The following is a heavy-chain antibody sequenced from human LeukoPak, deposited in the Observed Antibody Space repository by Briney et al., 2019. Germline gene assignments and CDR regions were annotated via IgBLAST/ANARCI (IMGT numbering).Heavy chain of an antibody. D-gene: IGHD2-15*01. J-gene: IGHJ4*02. V-gene: IGHV4-39*01. CDR2: IYYSGST. Sequence: SETLSLTCTVSGGSISSRSHYWVWIRQPPGKGLEWLGSIYYSGSTSYNPSLKRRVTISVDTSKNQFSLKLSSVTAADTAVYYCASLIDLVGSTFNNGGQGALVTVS. CDR1: GGSISSRSHY. CDR3: ASLIDLVGSTFNN.